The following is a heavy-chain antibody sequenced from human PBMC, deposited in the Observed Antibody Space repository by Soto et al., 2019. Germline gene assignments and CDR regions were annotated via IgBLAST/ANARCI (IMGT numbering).Heavy chain of an antibody. CDR3: ARPKGTCSSGYYYFDF. CDR1: GGTFSTYA. CDR2: IIPLFGTA. D-gene: IGHD6-19*01. Sequence: QVQLEQSGGEVKQPGSSVRVSCKTSGGTFSTYAINWVRQAPGQGLEWMGAIIPLFGTADYSQKFQGRVKITADESTSTAYMELSSLRFDDTAVYFCARPKGTCSSGYYYFDFWGQGTLVTVSS. J-gene: IGHJ4*02. V-gene: IGHV1-69*01.